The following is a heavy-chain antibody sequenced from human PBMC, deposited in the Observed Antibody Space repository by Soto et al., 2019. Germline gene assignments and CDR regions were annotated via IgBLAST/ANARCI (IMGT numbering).Heavy chain of an antibody. D-gene: IGHD4-17*01. Sequence: SETLSLTCIVSGGSISSSSYYWWWIRHAPGKGLEWMGSVYHSGNTHNNPSLKSRATVSVDLSKSQFSLKLSSLRSEDTAGYYCARDRDDYGDPLAGNGMDVWGQGPTVTVSS. V-gene: IGHV4-39*07. CDR2: VYHSGNT. CDR3: ARDRDDYGDPLAGNGMDV. J-gene: IGHJ6*02. CDR1: GGSISSSSYY.